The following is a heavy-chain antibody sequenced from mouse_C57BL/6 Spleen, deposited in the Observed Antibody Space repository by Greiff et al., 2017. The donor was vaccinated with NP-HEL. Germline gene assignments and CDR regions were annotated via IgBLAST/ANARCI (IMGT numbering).Heavy chain of an antibody. CDR2: IYPGDGDT. V-gene: IGHV1-82*01. Sequence: VKLMESGPELVKPGASVKISCKASGYAFSSSWMNWVKQRPGKGLEWIGRIYPGDGDTNYNGKFKGKATLTADKSSSTAHMQLSSLTSEDSAVYCCASEGATGGAMDYWGQGASVTVSS. CDR3: ASEGATGGAMDY. CDR1: GYAFSSSW. D-gene: IGHD3-1*01. J-gene: IGHJ4*01.